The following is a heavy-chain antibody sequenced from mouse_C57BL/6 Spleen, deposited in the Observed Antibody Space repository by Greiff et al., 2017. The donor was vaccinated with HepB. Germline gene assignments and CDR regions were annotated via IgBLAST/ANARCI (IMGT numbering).Heavy chain of an antibody. CDR2: IDPSDSYT. V-gene: IGHV1-59*01. D-gene: IGHD2-10*02. CDR3: ARRLYGNFLAY. Sequence: QVQLQQPGAELVRPGTSVKLSCKASGYTFTSYWMHWVKQRPGQGLEWIGVIDPSDSYTNYNQKFKGKATLTVDTSSSTAYMQLRSLTSEDSAVYYCARRLYGNFLAYWGQGTLVTVSA. CDR1: GYTFTSYW. J-gene: IGHJ3*01.